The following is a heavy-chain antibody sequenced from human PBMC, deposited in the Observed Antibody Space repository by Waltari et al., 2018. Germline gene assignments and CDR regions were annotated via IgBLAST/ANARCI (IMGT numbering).Heavy chain of an antibody. Sequence: QVQLVQSGAEVKKPGSSVKVSCKASGGTFSSYAISWVRQAPGEGLEWMGGIIPSFGTANYEQKIQGRVTITTDEPTGTAYMERSSLGSEETAVYYCAGGVEMATMPFNWGQGTLVTVSS. J-gene: IGHJ4*02. CDR3: AGGVEMATMPFN. D-gene: IGHD5-12*01. V-gene: IGHV1-69*05. CDR2: IIPSFGTA. CDR1: GGTFSSYA.